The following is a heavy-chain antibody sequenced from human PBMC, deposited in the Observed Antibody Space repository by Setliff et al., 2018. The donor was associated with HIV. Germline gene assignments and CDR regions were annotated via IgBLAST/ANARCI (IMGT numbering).Heavy chain of an antibody. Sequence: GESLKISCKGSGYSFTSYWIGWVRQMPGKGLEWMGIIYPGDSDTRYSPSFQGQVTISADKSINTAFLQWSSLKASDTAMFYCATRYHYDTSGSSAFDTWGQGTMVTVSS. CDR1: GYSFTSYW. CDR3: ATRYHYDTSGSSAFDT. V-gene: IGHV5-51*01. J-gene: IGHJ3*02. D-gene: IGHD3-22*01. CDR2: IYPGDSDT.